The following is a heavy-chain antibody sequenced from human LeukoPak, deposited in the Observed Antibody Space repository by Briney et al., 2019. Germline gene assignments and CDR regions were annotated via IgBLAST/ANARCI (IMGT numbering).Heavy chain of an antibody. CDR1: GGSISGYC. D-gene: IGHD6-13*01. CDR3: ARGYSSTWSLAT. V-gene: IGHV4-59*01. CDR2: FCYSGSA. Sequence: SETLSLTCTVSGGSISGYCWSWIRQSPGSRLEWIGYFCYSGSANSSPTYHPSLKSRVPMSVDTSKNHFSLNLSSVIAAHTAMYYCARGYSSTWSLATWGPGTLVTVSS. J-gene: IGHJ5*01.